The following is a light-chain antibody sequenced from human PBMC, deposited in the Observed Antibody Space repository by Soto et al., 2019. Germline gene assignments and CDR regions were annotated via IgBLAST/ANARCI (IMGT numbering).Light chain of an antibody. CDR1: QSISSW. Sequence: DIQMTQSPSTLSASVGDRVTITCRASQSISSWLAWYQQKPGKAPKLLIYDASSLESGVPSRFSGSGSGTEFXLTXXSLXXXXXXXXYCQQYNSYSRTFGQGTKVEIK. CDR3: QQYNSYSRT. V-gene: IGKV1-5*01. CDR2: DAS. J-gene: IGKJ1*01.